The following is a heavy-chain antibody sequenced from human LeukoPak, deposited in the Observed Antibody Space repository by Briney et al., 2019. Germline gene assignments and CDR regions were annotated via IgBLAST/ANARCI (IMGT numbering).Heavy chain of an antibody. J-gene: IGHJ4*02. Sequence: PGGSLRLSCAASGFTVSDNYMSWVRQAPGKGLEWVSVFYSGGSTRYADSVKGRFTISRDNSKNTLYLQMNSLRIEDTAVYYCARDMHGPRDYWGQGTLVTVSS. V-gene: IGHV3-66*01. D-gene: IGHD2-2*01. CDR2: FYSGGST. CDR3: ARDMHGPRDY. CDR1: GFTVSDNY.